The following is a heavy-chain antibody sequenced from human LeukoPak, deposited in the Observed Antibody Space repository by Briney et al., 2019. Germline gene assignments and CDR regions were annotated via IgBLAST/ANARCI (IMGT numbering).Heavy chain of an antibody. V-gene: IGHV3-74*01. Sequence: PGGSLRLSCAGSGFTFSSYWMHWVRHAPGKGLVWVSRISSDGSDTSYADPVKGRFTISRDNAKNTLYLQMNSLSAEDTAVYYCASGGYGLWTRKYYYYMDVWGKGTTVTVSS. CDR2: ISSDGSDT. D-gene: IGHD5-12*01. J-gene: IGHJ6*03. CDR1: GFTFSSYW. CDR3: ASGGYGLWTRKYYYYMDV.